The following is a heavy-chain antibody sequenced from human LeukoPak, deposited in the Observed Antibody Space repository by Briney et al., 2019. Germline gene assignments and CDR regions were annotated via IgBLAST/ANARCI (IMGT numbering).Heavy chain of an antibody. J-gene: IGHJ4*02. D-gene: IGHD3-22*01. Sequence: ASETLSLTCAVYGGSFSGYYWSWIRQPPGKGLEWIGEINHSGSTNYNPSLKSRVTISVDTSKNQFSLKLSSVTAADTAVYYCARLNVYYDSSIYYFDYWGQGTLVTVSS. CDR1: GGSFSGYY. V-gene: IGHV4-34*01. CDR3: ARLNVYYDSSIYYFDY. CDR2: INHSGST.